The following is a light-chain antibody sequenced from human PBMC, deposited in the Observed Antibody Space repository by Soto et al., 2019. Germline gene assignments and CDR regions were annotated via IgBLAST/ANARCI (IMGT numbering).Light chain of an antibody. V-gene: IGLV2-8*01. CDR3: SSYAGSNNYV. J-gene: IGLJ1*01. CDR1: XXXIGGYNY. CDR2: EVS. Sequence: QSALTQPPSASGSPGQSVTISXXGTXXXIGGYNYVSWYQQHPGKAPKLMIYEVSKRPSGVPDRFSGSKSGNTASLTVSGLQAEDEADYYCSSYAGSNNYVFGSGTKLTVL.